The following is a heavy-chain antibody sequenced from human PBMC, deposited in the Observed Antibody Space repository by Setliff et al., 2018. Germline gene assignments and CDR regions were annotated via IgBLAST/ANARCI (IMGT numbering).Heavy chain of an antibody. CDR2: ISHSGSA. Sequence: SETLSLTCAVSGYSISSGNYWGWIRQPPGKGLEWIGSISHSGSAYYNPSLKSRVTISVDTSKNHFSLKLSSVTAADTAVYYCARGDFWSGYSDNLNWFDPWGQGTRVTVSS. J-gene: IGHJ5*02. CDR1: GYSISSGNY. CDR3: ARGDFWSGYSDNLNWFDP. D-gene: IGHD3-3*01. V-gene: IGHV4-38-2*01.